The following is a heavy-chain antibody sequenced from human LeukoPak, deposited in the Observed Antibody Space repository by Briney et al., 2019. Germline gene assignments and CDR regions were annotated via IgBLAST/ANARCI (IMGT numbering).Heavy chain of an antibody. D-gene: IGHD6-19*01. V-gene: IGHV4-31*03. CDR2: ISHTGSN. Sequence: SETLSLTCTVSGGSISSGGYYWSWIRQRPGKGLEWIACISHTGSNYYSPSLKSRVTISIDTSFDQFSLKLSSVTAADTAVYYCARAAGTAFDTWGQGALVTVSS. CDR3: ARAAGTAFDT. J-gene: IGHJ5*02. CDR1: GGSISSGGYY.